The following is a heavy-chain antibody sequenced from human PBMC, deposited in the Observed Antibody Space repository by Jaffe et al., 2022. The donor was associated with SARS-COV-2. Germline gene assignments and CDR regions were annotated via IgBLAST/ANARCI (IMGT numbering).Heavy chain of an antibody. CDR3: ASPGRVVTAPFRPSNDAFDI. D-gene: IGHD2-21*02. CDR1: GYTFTSYA. CDR2: INTNTGNP. V-gene: IGHV7-4-1*02. J-gene: IGHJ3*02. Sequence: QVQLVQSGSELKKPGASVKVSCKASGYTFTSYAMNWVRQAPGQGLEWMGWINTNTGNPTYAQGFTGRFVFSLDTSVSTAYLQISSLKAEDTAVYYCASPGRVVTAPFRPSNDAFDIWGQGTMVTVSS.